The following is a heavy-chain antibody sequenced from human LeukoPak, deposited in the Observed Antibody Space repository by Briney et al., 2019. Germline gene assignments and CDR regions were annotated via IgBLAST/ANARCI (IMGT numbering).Heavy chain of an antibody. Sequence: SVKVSCKASGGTFSSYAISWVRQAPGQGLEWMGGIIPIFSTANYSQKFQGRVTLTTDESTSTAYMELSSMRSEDTAVYYCARGKDYSNYVGYYYSVDVWGKGSTVTVSS. V-gene: IGHV1-69*05. CDR1: GGTFSSYA. CDR2: IIPIFSTA. CDR3: ARGKDYSNYVGYYYSVDV. J-gene: IGHJ6*03. D-gene: IGHD4-11*01.